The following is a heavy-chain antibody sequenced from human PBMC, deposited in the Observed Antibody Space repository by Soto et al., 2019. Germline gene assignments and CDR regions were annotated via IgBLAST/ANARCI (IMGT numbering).Heavy chain of an antibody. Sequence: GGSLRLSCAASGFTFSSYSMNWVRQAPGKGLEWVSYISSSSSTIYYADSVKGRFTISRDNAKNSLYLQMNSLRDEDTAVYYCARDRPPYGSSSGKNWFDPWGQGTLVTVSS. J-gene: IGHJ5*02. CDR1: GFTFSSYS. CDR2: ISSSSSTI. CDR3: ARDRPPYGSSSGKNWFDP. V-gene: IGHV3-48*02. D-gene: IGHD6-6*01.